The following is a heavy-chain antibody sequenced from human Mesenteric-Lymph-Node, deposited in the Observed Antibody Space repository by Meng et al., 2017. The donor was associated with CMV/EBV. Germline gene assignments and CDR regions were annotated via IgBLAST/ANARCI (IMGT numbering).Heavy chain of an antibody. Sequence: GVLKISCAASGFTFSSYSMNWVRQAPGKGLEWVSYISSSSSTIYYADSVKGRFTISRDNAKNSLYLQMNSLRAEDTAVYYCARAYDFWSGYPNFDYWGQGTLVTVSS. CDR1: GFTFSSYS. D-gene: IGHD3-3*01. CDR3: ARAYDFWSGYPNFDY. J-gene: IGHJ4*02. CDR2: ISSSSSTI. V-gene: IGHV3-48*04.